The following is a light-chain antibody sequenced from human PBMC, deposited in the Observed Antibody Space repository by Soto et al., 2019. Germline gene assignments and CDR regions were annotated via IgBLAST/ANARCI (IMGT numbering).Light chain of an antibody. J-gene: IGKJ5*01. CDR1: QSVSDY. CDR3: QQRSNWPLT. CDR2: DAS. Sequence: DIVMTHSPATLSLSPGERAALALSASQSVSDYLAWYQQKPGQAPRLLIYDASNRATGIPPRFGGSGSGTDFTLTISSLEPEDFAVYYCQQRSNWPLTFGQGTRLETK. V-gene: IGKV3-11*01.